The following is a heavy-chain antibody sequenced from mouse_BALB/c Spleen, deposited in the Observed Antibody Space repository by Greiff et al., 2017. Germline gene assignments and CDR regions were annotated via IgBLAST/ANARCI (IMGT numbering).Heavy chain of an antibody. Sequence: QVQLQQSGAELVKPGASVKLSCKASGYTFTSYYMYWVKQRPGQGLEWIGEINPSNGGTNFNEKFKSKATLTVDKSSSTAYMQLSSLTSEDSAVYYCTRDGSSYGFAYRGQGTLVTVSA. V-gene: IGHV1S81*02. CDR3: TRDGSSYGFAY. CDR1: GYTFTSYY. J-gene: IGHJ3*01. CDR2: INPSNGGT. D-gene: IGHD1-1*01.